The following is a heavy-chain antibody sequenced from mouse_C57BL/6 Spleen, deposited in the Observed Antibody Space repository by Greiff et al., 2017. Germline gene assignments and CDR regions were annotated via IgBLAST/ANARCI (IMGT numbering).Heavy chain of an antibody. J-gene: IGHJ3*01. V-gene: IGHV1-47*01. D-gene: IGHD1-1*02. CDR2: FHPYNDDT. CDR1: GYTFTTYP. CDR3: ARGNYGPTGFAY. Sequence: QVQLQQSGAELVKPGASVKMSCKASGYTFTTYPIDWMKQNHGKSLEWIGNFHPYNDDTKYNEKLKGKATLTVEKTSSTVYLELSRLTSDDAAVYCCARGNYGPTGFAYWGQGTLVTVSA.